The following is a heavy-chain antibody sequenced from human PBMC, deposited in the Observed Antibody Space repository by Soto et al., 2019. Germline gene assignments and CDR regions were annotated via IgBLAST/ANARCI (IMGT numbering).Heavy chain of an antibody. J-gene: IGHJ4*02. CDR2: IKQDGSQK. D-gene: IGHD2-2*01. CDR1: GFTFSSYW. Sequence: PGGSLRLSCADSGFTFSSYWMSWVRQAPGKGLEWVAYIKQDGSQKDYVDSVKGRFTISRDNAKNSLYLQMNSLRAEDTAVYYCATYHPFDYWGQGTLVTVS. CDR3: ATYHPFDY. V-gene: IGHV3-7*03.